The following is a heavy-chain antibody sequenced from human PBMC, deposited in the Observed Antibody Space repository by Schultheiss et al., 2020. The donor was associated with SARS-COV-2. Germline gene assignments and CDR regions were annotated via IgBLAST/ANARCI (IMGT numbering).Heavy chain of an antibody. Sequence: SETLSLTCTVSGGSISSYYWSWIRQPPGKGLEWIGRIYTSGSTNYNPSLKSRVTISVDTSKNQFSLKLSSVTAADTAVYYCARDRGITFGGVITGGGGYGMDVWGQGTTVTVSS. CDR3: ARDRGITFGGVITGGGGYGMDV. CDR2: IYTSGST. J-gene: IGHJ6*02. D-gene: IGHD3-16*02. V-gene: IGHV4-4*07. CDR1: GGSISSYY.